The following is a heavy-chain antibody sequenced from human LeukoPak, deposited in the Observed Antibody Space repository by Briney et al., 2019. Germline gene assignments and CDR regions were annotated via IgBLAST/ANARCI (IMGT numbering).Heavy chain of an antibody. V-gene: IGHV3-21*01. CDR1: GFTFSSYS. CDR3: ARDFPPYYYDSSGYFDY. D-gene: IGHD3-22*01. Sequence: PGGSLRLSCAASGFTFSSYSMNWVRQAPGKGLEWVSSISSSSSYIYYADSVKGRFTISRDNAKNSLYLQMNSMRAEDTAVYYCARDFPPYYYDSSGYFDYWGQGTLVTVSS. CDR2: ISSSSSYI. J-gene: IGHJ4*02.